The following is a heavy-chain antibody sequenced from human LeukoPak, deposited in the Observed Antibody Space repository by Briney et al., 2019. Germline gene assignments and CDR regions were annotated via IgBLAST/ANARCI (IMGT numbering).Heavy chain of an antibody. J-gene: IGHJ3*02. CDR3: ARVGSVCSSTSCYAFDI. V-gene: IGHV1-2*02. CDR2: INPNSGGT. Sequence: GASVKVSCKASGYTFTGYYMHWVRQAPGQGLEWMGWINPNSGGTNYAQKFQGRVTMTRDTSISTAYMELSSLRSEDTAVYYCARVGSVCSSTSCYAFDIWGQGTMVTVSS. D-gene: IGHD2-2*01. CDR1: GYTFTGYY.